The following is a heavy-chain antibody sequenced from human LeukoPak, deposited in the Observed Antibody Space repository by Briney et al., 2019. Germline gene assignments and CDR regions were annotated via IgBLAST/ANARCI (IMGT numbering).Heavy chain of an antibody. V-gene: IGHV3-64*04. J-gene: IGHJ4*02. Sequence: GGSLRLSCSASGFTFSSYAMHWVRQAPGKGLEYVSAISSNGGSKYYADSVKGRFTISRDNSKNTLYLQMNSLRAEDTAVYYCARDTNWNFDYWGQGTLVTVSS. D-gene: IGHD1-1*01. CDR1: GFTFSSYA. CDR2: ISSNGGSK. CDR3: ARDTNWNFDY.